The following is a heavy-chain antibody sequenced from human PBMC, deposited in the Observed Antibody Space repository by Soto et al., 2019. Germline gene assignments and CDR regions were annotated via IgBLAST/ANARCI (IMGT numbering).Heavy chain of an antibody. Sequence: PSETLSLTCAVYGGSFSGYYLSWIRQPPGKGLEWIGEINHSGSTNYNPSLKSRVTISVDTSKNQFSLKLSSVTAADTAVYYCARGRGDLYWGQGTLVTVSS. D-gene: IGHD3-10*01. V-gene: IGHV4-34*01. CDR2: INHSGST. J-gene: IGHJ4*02. CDR1: GGSFSGYY. CDR3: ARGRGDLY.